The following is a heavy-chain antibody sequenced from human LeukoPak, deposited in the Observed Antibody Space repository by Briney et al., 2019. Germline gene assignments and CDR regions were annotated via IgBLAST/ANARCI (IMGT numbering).Heavy chain of an antibody. V-gene: IGHV1-2*06. CDR3: ARYRGVMHFYYYYGMDV. Sequence: ASVKVSCKASGYTFTGYYMHWVRQAPGQGLEWMGRINPNSGGTNYAQKFQGRVTMTGDTSISTAYMELSRLRSDDTAVYYCARYRGVMHFYYYYGMDVWGQGTTVTVSS. CDR1: GYTFTGYY. CDR2: INPNSGGT. J-gene: IGHJ6*02. D-gene: IGHD3-10*01.